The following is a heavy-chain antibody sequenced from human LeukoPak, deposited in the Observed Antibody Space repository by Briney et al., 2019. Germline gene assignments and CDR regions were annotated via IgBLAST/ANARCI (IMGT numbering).Heavy chain of an antibody. D-gene: IGHD5-12*01. Sequence: SVKVSCKASGGTFSSYAISWVRQAPGQGLEWMGGIIPIFGTANYAQKFQGRVTITADEPTSTAYMELSSLRSEDTAVYYCARGGRGDSGYDYWGQGTLVTVSS. CDR2: IIPIFGTA. V-gene: IGHV1-69*13. CDR1: GGTFSSYA. J-gene: IGHJ4*02. CDR3: ARGGRGDSGYDY.